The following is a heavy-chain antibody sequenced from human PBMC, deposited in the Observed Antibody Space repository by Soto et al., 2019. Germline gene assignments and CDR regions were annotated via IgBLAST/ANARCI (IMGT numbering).Heavy chain of an antibody. Sequence: GASVKVSCKASGYTFTTYGISWVRQAPGQGLEWMGWISAYNGNTNYAQNLQGRVTMTTGTSTSTAYMELRSLRSDDTAVYYCARFYASGSYPYDYWGQGTLVTVSS. CDR3: ARFYASGSYPYDY. J-gene: IGHJ4*02. V-gene: IGHV1-18*01. CDR1: GYTFTTYG. CDR2: ISAYNGNT. D-gene: IGHD3-10*01.